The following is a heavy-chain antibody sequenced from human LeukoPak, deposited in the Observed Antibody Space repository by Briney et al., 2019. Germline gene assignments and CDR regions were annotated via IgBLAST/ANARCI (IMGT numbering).Heavy chain of an antibody. CDR2: INADNGNT. Sequence: ASVKVSCKASGYTFTSYAMHWVRQAPGQRLEWMGWINADNGNTKYSQKFQGRVTITRDTSASTAYMELSSLRSEDTAVYYCARVRRIAVAGTDAFDIWGQGTMVTVSS. J-gene: IGHJ3*02. CDR3: ARVRRIAVAGTDAFDI. V-gene: IGHV1-3*01. D-gene: IGHD6-19*01. CDR1: GYTFTSYA.